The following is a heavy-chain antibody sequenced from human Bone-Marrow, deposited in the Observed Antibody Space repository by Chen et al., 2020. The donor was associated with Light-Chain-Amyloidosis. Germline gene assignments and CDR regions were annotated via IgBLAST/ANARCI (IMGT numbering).Heavy chain of an antibody. J-gene: IGHJ3*02. V-gene: IGHV3-23*04. CDR1: GFAFSSYA. Sequence: EVQLVESGGGLLQRGGSLRLSCAASGFAFSSYAMSWVRQAAGKGREWVSTIRGRGGSRYYGDSVKGRLTSSRDNSKNALFLQRNSLRAEDTAVYYCAKDISYDDILPGYPADAFDIWGQGTMVTVSS. D-gene: IGHD3-9*01. CDR3: AKDISYDDILPGYPADAFDI. CDR2: IRGRGGSR.